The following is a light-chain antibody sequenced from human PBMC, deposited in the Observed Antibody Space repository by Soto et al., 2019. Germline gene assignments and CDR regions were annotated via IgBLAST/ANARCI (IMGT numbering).Light chain of an antibody. CDR1: QSVGSD. Sequence: EIVMTQSPATLSVSPGERATLSCRASQSVGSDLAWYQQAPGQAPRLLIYGASTRATGIPARFSGSGSGTEFTLTISSLQPDDFATYYCQQYMSYSFGQGTKVDNK. CDR2: GAS. V-gene: IGKV3-15*01. CDR3: QQYMSYS. J-gene: IGKJ1*01.